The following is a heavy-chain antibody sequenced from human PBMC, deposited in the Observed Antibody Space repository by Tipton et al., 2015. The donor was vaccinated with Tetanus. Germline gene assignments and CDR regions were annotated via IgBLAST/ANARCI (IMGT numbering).Heavy chain of an antibody. Sequence: SLRLSCAASGFAFDDYTMHWVRQAPGKGLEWVSGISWNSGSIGYADSVKGRFTISRDNAKNSLYLQMNSVRAEDTALYYCAKDFHYFGSGKDYWGQGTLVTVSS. V-gene: IGHV3-9*01. CDR1: GFAFDDYT. CDR3: AKDFHYFGSGKDY. D-gene: IGHD3-10*01. CDR2: ISWNSGSI. J-gene: IGHJ4*02.